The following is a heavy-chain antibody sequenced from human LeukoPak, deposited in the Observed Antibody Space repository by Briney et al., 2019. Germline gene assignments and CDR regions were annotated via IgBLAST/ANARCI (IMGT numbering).Heavy chain of an antibody. Sequence: SETLSLTCAVSGYSISSGYCWGWIRQPPGKGLEWIGSIYHSGSTYYNPSLKSRVTISVDTSKNQFSLKLSSVTAADTAVYYCARLGYYDFWSGYYHFDYWGQGTLVTVSS. CDR2: IYHSGST. CDR1: GYSISSGYC. D-gene: IGHD3-3*01. CDR3: ARLGYYDFWSGYYHFDY. V-gene: IGHV4-38-2*01. J-gene: IGHJ4*02.